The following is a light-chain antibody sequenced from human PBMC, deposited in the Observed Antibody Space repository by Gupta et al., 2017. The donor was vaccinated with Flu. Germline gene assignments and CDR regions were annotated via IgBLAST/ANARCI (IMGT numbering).Light chain of an antibody. V-gene: IGKV2-40*01. CDR1: QRRSDTDDGITY. J-gene: IGKJ1*01. Sequence: SSCRSSQRRSDTDDGITYLDWYVQKPGQSPQLLIYALSFRASGVPDRFTGSGSETDFTLKISRVEAEDVGVYYCMQRIEFPWTFGRGTTVEIK. CDR2: ALS. CDR3: MQRIEFPWT.